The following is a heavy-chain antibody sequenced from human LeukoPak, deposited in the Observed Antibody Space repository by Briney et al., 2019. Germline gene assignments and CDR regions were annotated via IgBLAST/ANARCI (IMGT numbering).Heavy chain of an antibody. CDR3: AKGEVVVAAFWFDP. D-gene: IGHD2-15*01. V-gene: IGHV3-23*01. CDR2: ISGSGGST. Sequence: PGGSLRLSCAASGFTFSSYGMSWVRQAPGKGLEWVSAISGSGGSTYYADSVKGRFTISRDISKNTLYLQMNSLRAEDTAVYYCAKGEVVVAAFWFDPWGQGTLVTVSS. J-gene: IGHJ5*02. CDR1: GFTFSSYG.